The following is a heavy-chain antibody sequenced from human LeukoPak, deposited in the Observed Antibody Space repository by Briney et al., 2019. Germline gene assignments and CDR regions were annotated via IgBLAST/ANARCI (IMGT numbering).Heavy chain of an antibody. V-gene: IGHV3-30*18. CDR3: AKASGLCSGGSCYFDY. D-gene: IGHD2-15*01. CDR2: ISYDGSNK. Sequence: GGSLRLSCAASGFTFSSYGMHWVRQAPGKGLEWVAAISYDGSNKYYADSVKGRFTISRDNSKNTLYLQMNSLRAEDTAVYYCAKASGLCSGGSCYFDYWGQGTLVTVSS. CDR1: GFTFSSYG. J-gene: IGHJ4*02.